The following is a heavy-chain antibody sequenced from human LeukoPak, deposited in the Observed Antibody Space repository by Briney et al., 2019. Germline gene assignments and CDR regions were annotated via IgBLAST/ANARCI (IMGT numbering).Heavy chain of an antibody. CDR3: ARESVDTAMAQPYYFDY. Sequence: SVKVSCKASGYTFTGYYMHWVRQAPGQGLEWMGWINPNSSSTNYSHKLHGRTTMTRDTSISTAYMELSRLRSDDTAVYYCARESVDTAMAQPYYFDYWGQGTLVTVSS. CDR2: INPNSSST. D-gene: IGHD5-18*01. CDR1: GYTFTGYY. J-gene: IGHJ4*02. V-gene: IGHV1-2*02.